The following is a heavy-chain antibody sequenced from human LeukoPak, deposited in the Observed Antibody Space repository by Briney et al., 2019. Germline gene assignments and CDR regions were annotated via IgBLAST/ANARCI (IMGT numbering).Heavy chain of an antibody. CDR1: GGSISSYY. V-gene: IGHV4-59*08. J-gene: IGHJ4*02. D-gene: IGHD3-3*01. Sequence: PSETLSLTCTVSGGSISSYYWSWIRQPPGKGLEWIGYIYYSGSTNYNPSLKSRVTISVDTSKNQFSLKLSSVTAADTAVYYCARHSITIFGVAIFDYWGQGTLVTVSS. CDR3: ARHSITIFGVAIFDY. CDR2: IYYSGST.